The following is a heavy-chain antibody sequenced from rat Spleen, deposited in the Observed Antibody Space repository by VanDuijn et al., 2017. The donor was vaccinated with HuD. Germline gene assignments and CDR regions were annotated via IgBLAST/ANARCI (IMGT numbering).Heavy chain of an antibody. CDR3: ARHNSGYGVMDA. CDR2: MSYVGSST. Sequence: EVQLVESGGGLVQPGRSLKLSCAASGFTFSDYNMAWVRQAPKKGLEWVATMSYVGSSTYYRDSVKGRFTISRDNAKSTIYLQMDSLRSEDTATYYCARHNSGYGVMDAWGQGVVVTVSS. D-gene: IGHD4-3*01. V-gene: IGHV5-7*01. CDR1: GFTFSDYN. J-gene: IGHJ2*01.